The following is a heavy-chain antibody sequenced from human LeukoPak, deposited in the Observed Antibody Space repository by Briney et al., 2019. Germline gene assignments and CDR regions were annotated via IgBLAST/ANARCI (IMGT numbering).Heavy chain of an antibody. CDR3: AREGYCSGGSCYWASKEFDY. V-gene: IGHV1-3*01. CDR2: INACNGNT. D-gene: IGHD2-15*01. J-gene: IGHJ4*02. CDR1: GYTFTSYA. Sequence: ASVKVSCKASGYTFTSYAMHWVRQAPGQRLEWMGWINACNGNTKYSQKFQGRVTITRDTSASTAYMELSSLRSEDTAVYYCAREGYCSGGSCYWASKEFDYWGQGTLVTVSS.